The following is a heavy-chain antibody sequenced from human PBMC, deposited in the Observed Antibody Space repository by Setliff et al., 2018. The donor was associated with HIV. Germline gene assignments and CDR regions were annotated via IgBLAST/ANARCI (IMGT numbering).Heavy chain of an antibody. V-gene: IGHV1-3*01. CDR1: GYTFTSYA. Sequence: ASVKVSCKASGYTFTSYAMHWVRQAPGQRLEWMGWINAGNGNTKYSQKFQGRVTITRDTSASTAYMELSSLRSEDTAVYYCARDSSGWSPFDYWGQGTLVTVTS. D-gene: IGHD6-19*01. CDR2: INAGNGNT. CDR3: ARDSSGWSPFDY. J-gene: IGHJ4*02.